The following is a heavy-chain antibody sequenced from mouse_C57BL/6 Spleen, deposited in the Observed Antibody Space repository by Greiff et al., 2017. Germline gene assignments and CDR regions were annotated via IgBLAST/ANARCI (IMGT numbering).Heavy chain of an antibody. Sequence: EVQLMESVAELVRPGASVKLSCTASGFNFKNSYMNWVKQRPEQGLEWIGRIDPANGNTKYAAKFQGKATITAESSSNTAYLQLSSLTSEDTAIFYCAREEHYSNYGIAYWGQGTLVTVSA. V-gene: IGHV14-3*01. J-gene: IGHJ3*01. CDR2: IDPANGNT. D-gene: IGHD2-5*01. CDR3: AREEHYSNYGIAY. CDR1: GFNFKNSY.